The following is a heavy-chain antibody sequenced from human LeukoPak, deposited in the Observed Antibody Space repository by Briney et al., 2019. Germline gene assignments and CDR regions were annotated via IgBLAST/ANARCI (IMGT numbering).Heavy chain of an antibody. D-gene: IGHD6-13*01. CDR2: IKQDGSEK. CDR1: GYTFSSYW. V-gene: IGHV3-7*01. Sequence: GGSLRLSCAASGYTFSSYWMSWVRQAPGKGLEWVANIKQDGSEKYYVDSVKGRLTISRDNAKNSLYLQMNSLRAEDTAVYYCASSVAGALDYWGQGTLVTVSS. J-gene: IGHJ4*02. CDR3: ASSVAGALDY.